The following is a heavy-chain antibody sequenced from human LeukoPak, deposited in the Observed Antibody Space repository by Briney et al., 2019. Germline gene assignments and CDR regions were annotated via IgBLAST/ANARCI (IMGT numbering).Heavy chain of an antibody. CDR3: AKDALVVVPAAHGGGGDYYYYYMDV. CDR2: ISYGGSNK. V-gene: IGHV3-30*18. D-gene: IGHD2-2*01. J-gene: IGHJ6*03. CDR1: GFTFSSYG. Sequence: PGGSLRLSCAASGFTFSSYGMHWVRQAPGKGLEWVAVISYGGSNKYYADSVKGRFTISRDNSKNTLYLQMNSLRAEDTAVYDCAKDALVVVPAAHGGGGDYYYYYMDVWGKGTTVTISS.